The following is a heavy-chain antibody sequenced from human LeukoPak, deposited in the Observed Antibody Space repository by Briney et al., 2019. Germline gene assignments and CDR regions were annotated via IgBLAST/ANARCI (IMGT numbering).Heavy chain of an antibody. J-gene: IGHJ3*02. V-gene: IGHV4-39*07. CDR3: AKIMITFGGSQAAFDI. CDR1: GGSISSSSYY. D-gene: IGHD3-16*01. Sequence: SETLSLTCSVSGGSISSSSYYWGWIRQPPGKGLEWIGSIYYSGSTYYNPSLKSRVTISVDTSKNQFSLKLSSVTAADTAVYYCAKIMITFGGSQAAFDIWGQGTVVTVSS. CDR2: IYYSGST.